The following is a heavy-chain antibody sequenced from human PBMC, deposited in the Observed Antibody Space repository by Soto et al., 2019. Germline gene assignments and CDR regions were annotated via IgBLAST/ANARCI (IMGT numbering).Heavy chain of an antibody. CDR3: ARLPLDCSGGSCYIYFDY. J-gene: IGHJ4*02. Sequence: SETLSLTCTVSGGSISSYYWSWIRQPPGKGLEWIGYIYYSGSTNYNPSLKSRVTISVDTSKNQFSLKLSSVTAADTAVYYFARLPLDCSGGSCYIYFDYWGQGTLVTVSS. CDR1: GGSISSYY. CDR2: IYYSGST. D-gene: IGHD2-15*01. V-gene: IGHV4-59*01.